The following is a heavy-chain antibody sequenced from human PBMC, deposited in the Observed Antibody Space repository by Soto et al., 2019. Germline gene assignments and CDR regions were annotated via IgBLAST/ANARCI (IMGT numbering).Heavy chain of an antibody. D-gene: IGHD3-22*01. CDR1: GGTFSSYA. J-gene: IGHJ6*02. CDR2: IIPIFGTA. CDR3: ARDRAPYYYDSSGLNYYYYYGMDA. Sequence: GASVKVSCKASGGTFSSYAISWVRQAPGQGLEWMGGIIPIFGTANYAQKFQGRVTITADESTSTAYMELSSLRSEDTAVYYCARDRAPYYYDSSGLNYYYYYGMDAWGQGTTVTVSS. V-gene: IGHV1-69*13.